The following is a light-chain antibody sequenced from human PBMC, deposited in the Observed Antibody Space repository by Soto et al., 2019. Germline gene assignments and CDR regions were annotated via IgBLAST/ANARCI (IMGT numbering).Light chain of an antibody. J-gene: IGLJ2*01. V-gene: IGLV2-14*01. Sequence: QSALTQPASVSVSPGQSITISCTGTSSDVGGYHYVSWYQQYPVKAPKLMIYDVSDRPSGVSNRFSGSKSGNTASLTISGLQAEDEADYYCSSYTSSSTQVFGGGTKVTVL. CDR2: DVS. CDR1: SSDVGGYHY. CDR3: SSYTSSSTQV.